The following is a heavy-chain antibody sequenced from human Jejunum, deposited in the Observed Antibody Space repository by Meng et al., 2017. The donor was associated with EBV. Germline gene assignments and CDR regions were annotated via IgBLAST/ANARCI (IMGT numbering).Heavy chain of an antibody. V-gene: IGHV4-61*01. CDR3: ARAGYSTGWERLWFDP. CDR2: FYSGST. Sequence: QVQLQDSGPGLVKPSETLSLTCIVSGDSVYTGSYYWSWIRQPPGKGLEWIGHFYSGSTNYNPSLKSRVTISVDTSKNQFSLKLYSVTAADTAVYYCARAGYSTGWERLWFDPWGQGTLVTVSS. D-gene: IGHD6-19*01. CDR1: GDSVYTGSYY. J-gene: IGHJ5*02.